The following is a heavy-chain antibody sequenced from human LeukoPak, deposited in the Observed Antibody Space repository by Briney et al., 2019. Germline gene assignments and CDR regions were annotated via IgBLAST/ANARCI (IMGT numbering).Heavy chain of an antibody. J-gene: IGHJ4*02. Sequence: GASVKVSCKASGYTFTSYDINWVRQATGQGLEWMGWMNPNSGNTGYAQKFQGRVTMTEDTSTDTAYMELSSLRSEDTAVYYCATGPFYYDFWSGWYWGQGTLVTVSS. D-gene: IGHD3-3*01. V-gene: IGHV1-8*01. CDR2: MNPNSGNT. CDR3: ATGPFYYDFWSGWY. CDR1: GYTFTSYD.